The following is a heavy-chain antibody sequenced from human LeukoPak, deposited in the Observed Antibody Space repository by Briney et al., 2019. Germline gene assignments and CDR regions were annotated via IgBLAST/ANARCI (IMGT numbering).Heavy chain of an antibody. V-gene: IGHV1-18*01. D-gene: IGHD2-2*01. Sequence: GASVKVSCKASGYTFTSYGISWVRQAPGQGLEWMGWISAYNGNTNYAQKLQGRVTMTTDTSTSTAYMELRSLRSDDTAVYYCARANPCSSTSCYYFDYWGQGTLVTVSS. CDR2: ISAYNGNT. CDR3: ARANPCSSTSCYYFDY. J-gene: IGHJ4*02. CDR1: GYTFTSYG.